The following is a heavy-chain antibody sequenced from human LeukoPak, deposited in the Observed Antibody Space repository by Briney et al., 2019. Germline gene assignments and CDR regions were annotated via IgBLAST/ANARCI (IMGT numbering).Heavy chain of an antibody. D-gene: IGHD3-9*01. CDR1: GGSISSSSYY. CDR2: IYYSGST. Sequence: SETLSLTCNVSGGSISSSSYYWGWIRQPPGKGLEWIGSIYYSGSTYYNPSLKSRVTISVDTSKNQFSLKLSSVTAADTAVYYCARLGAPVLRYFRDYYYGMDVWGQGTTVTVSS. V-gene: IGHV4-39*01. CDR3: ARLGAPVLRYFRDYYYGMDV. J-gene: IGHJ6*02.